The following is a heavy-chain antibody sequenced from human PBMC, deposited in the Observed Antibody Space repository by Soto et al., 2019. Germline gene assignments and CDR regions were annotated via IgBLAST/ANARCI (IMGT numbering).Heavy chain of an antibody. D-gene: IGHD3-3*02. CDR1: GGSISSSSYY. CDR3: ASPKIAFYNWFDP. J-gene: IGHJ5*02. CDR2: IYYSGST. V-gene: IGHV4-39*01. Sequence: PSETLSLTCTVSGGSISSSSYYWGWIRQPPGKGLEWIGSIYYSGSTYYNPSLKSRVTISVDTSKNQFSLKLSSVTAADKAVYYCASPKIAFYNWFDPWGQGTLVTV.